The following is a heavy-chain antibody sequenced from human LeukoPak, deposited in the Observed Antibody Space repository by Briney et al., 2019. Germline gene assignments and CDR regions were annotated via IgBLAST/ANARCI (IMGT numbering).Heavy chain of an antibody. CDR3: ATDLDSGIPVFDY. V-gene: IGHV1-24*01. D-gene: IGHD1-26*01. CDR2: FDPEDGET. CDR1: GYTLTELS. J-gene: IGHJ4*02. Sequence: PSVKVSCKVSGYTLTELSMHWVRQAPGKGLEWMGGFDPEDGETIYAQKFQGRVTMTEDTSTDTAYMELSSLRSEDTAVYYCATDLDSGIPVFDYWGQGTLVTVSS.